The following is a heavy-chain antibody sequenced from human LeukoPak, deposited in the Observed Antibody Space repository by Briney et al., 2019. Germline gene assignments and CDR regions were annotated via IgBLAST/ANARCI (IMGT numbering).Heavy chain of an antibody. CDR2: IYSGGST. V-gene: IGHV3-53*01. D-gene: IGHD5-12*01. Sequence: GGSLRLSCAASGFTVSSNYMSWVRQAPGKGLEWVSVIYSGGSTYYADSVKGRFTISRDNSKNTLYLQMNSLRAEDTAVYYCASTSGYARGWYWGQGTLLTVSS. CDR1: GFTVSSNY. J-gene: IGHJ4*02. CDR3: ASTSGYARGWY.